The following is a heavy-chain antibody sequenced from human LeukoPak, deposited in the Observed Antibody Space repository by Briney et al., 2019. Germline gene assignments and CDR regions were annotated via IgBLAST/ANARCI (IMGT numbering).Heavy chain of an antibody. J-gene: IGHJ6*02. CDR2: INPNSGGT. CDR3: ARGGMVRAYGMDV. V-gene: IGHV1-2*02. D-gene: IGHD3-10*01. Sequence: ASVKVSCKASGYTFTGYYMHWVRQAPGQGLEWMGWINPNSGGTNYALKFQGRVTMTRDTSISTAYMELSRLRSDDTAVYYCARGGMVRAYGMDVWGQGTTVTVSS. CDR1: GYTFTGYY.